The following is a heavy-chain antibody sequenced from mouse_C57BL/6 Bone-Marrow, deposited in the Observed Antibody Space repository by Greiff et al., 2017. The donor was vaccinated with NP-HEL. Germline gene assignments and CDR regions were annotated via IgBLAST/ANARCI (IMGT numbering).Heavy chain of an antibody. CDR2: ISYSGST. V-gene: IGHV3-1*01. D-gene: IGHD2-4*01. J-gene: IGHJ2*01. CDR1: GYSITSGYD. CDR3: AREGDYDYFDY. Sequence: EVMLVESGPGMVKPSQSLSLTCTVTGYSITSGYDWHWIRHFPGNKLEWMGYISYSGSTNYNPSLKSRISITHDTSKNHFFLKLNSVTTEDTATYYCAREGDYDYFDYWGQGTTLTVSS.